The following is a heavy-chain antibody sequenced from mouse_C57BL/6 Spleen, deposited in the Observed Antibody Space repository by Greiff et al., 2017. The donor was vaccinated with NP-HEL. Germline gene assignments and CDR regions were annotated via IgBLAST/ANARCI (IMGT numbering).Heavy chain of an antibody. V-gene: IGHV5-9*01. CDR3: ARYDLRYFDV. Sequence: DVKLVESGGGLVKPGGSLKLSCAASGFTFRSYTMSWVRQTPEKRLEWVATISGGGGNTYYPDSVKGRFTISRDNAKNTLYLQMSSLRSEDTALYYCARYDLRYFDVWGTGTTVTVSS. D-gene: IGHD2-3*01. CDR2: ISGGGGNT. J-gene: IGHJ1*03. CDR1: GFTFRSYT.